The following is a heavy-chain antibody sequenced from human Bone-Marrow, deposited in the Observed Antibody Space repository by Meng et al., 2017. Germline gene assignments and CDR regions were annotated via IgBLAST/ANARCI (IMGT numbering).Heavy chain of an antibody. CDR3: ARVSPPYYGSGRRYYYYGMDV. CDR1: GGSISSGGYY. Sequence: SETLSLTCTVSGGSISSGGYYWSWIRQHPGKGLEWIGEINHSGSTNYNPSLKSRVTISVDTSKNQFSLKLSSVTAADTAVYYCARVSPPYYGSGRRYYYYGMDVWGQGTTVTVSS. J-gene: IGHJ6*02. D-gene: IGHD3-10*01. V-gene: IGHV4-31*03. CDR2: INHSGST.